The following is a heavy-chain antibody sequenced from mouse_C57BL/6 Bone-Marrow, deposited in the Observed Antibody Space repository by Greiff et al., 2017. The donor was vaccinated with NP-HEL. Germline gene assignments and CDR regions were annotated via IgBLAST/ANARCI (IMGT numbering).Heavy chain of an antibody. Sequence: VKLQQPGAELVMPGASVKLSCKASGYTFTSYWMHWVKQRPGQGLEWIGEIDPSDSYTNYNQKFKGKSTLTVDKSSSTAYMQLSSLTSEDSAVYYCARGEEAYYSNLFAYWGQGTLVTVSA. CDR3: ARGEEAYYSNLFAY. V-gene: IGHV1-69*01. CDR1: GYTFTSYW. CDR2: IDPSDSYT. J-gene: IGHJ3*01. D-gene: IGHD2-5*01.